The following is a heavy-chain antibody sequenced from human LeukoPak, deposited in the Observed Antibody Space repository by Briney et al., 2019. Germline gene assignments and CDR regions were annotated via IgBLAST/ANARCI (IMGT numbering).Heavy chain of an antibody. CDR2: IYYSGST. J-gene: IGHJ5*02. D-gene: IGHD3-22*01. V-gene: IGHV4-59*12. CDR1: GGSICSYY. Sequence: SETLSLTCIVSGGSICSYYWSWIRQPPGKGLEWIGYIYYSGSTNYNPSLKSRVTISVDTSKKQFSLKLSSVTASDTAVYYCAREKIAYYESNCRGWFDRWGQGTLIAVSS. CDR3: AREKIAYYESNCRGWFDR.